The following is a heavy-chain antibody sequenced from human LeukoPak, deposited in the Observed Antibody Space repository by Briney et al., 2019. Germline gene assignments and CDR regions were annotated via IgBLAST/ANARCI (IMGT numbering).Heavy chain of an antibody. CDR3: ARATAYYCIDQ. D-gene: IGHD2-21*01. Sequence: SETLSLTCTVSGGSFSSSYWSWIRQPPRKGLEWIGYIYYSGSTNYNPSLKSRVTISVDTSKNQFSLKLSSVTAADTAVYYCARATAYYCIDQWGQGTLVTVSS. V-gene: IGHV4-59*01. J-gene: IGHJ4*02. CDR1: GGSFSSSY. CDR2: IYYSGST.